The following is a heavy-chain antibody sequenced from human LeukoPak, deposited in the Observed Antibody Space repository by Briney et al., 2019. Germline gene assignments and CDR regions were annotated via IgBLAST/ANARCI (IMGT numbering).Heavy chain of an antibody. D-gene: IGHD3-9*01. J-gene: IGHJ6*03. CDR2: IYTSGST. Sequence: PSETLCLTCTVSGGSISSYYWSWIRQPPGKGLEWIGYIYTSGSTNYNASLKSRVTISVDTSKNQFSLKLSSVTAADTAVYYCARHRVGYDILTGYPTHYYYYYMDVWGKGTTVTVSS. CDR1: GGSISSYY. V-gene: IGHV4-4*09. CDR3: ARHRVGYDILTGYPTHYYYYYMDV.